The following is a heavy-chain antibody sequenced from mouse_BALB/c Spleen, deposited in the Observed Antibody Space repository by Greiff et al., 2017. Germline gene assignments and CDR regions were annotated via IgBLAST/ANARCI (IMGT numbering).Heavy chain of an antibody. CDR3: ARPRDYYAMDY. V-gene: IGHV3-6*02. CDR2: ISYDGSN. J-gene: IGHJ4*01. CDR1: GYSITSGYY. Sequence: VQLKESGPGLVKPSQSLSLTCSVTGYSITSGYYWNWIRQFPGNKLEWMGYISYDGSNNYNPSLKNRISITRDTSKNQFFLKLNSVTTEDTATYYCARPRDYYAMDYWGQGTSVTVSS.